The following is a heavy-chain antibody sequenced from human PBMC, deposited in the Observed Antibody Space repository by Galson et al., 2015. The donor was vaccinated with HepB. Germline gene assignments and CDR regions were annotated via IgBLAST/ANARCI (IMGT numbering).Heavy chain of an antibody. V-gene: IGHV1-18*01. D-gene: IGHD2-2*01. CDR3: AREVLVPATALFDY. J-gene: IGHJ4*02. Sequence: SVKVSCKASGYTFTSYGISWVRQAPGQGLEWMGWISAYNGNTNYAQKLQGRVTMTTDTSTSTAYMELRSLRSDDTAVYYCAREVLVPATALFDYWGQGTLVTVSS. CDR1: GYTFTSYG. CDR2: ISAYNGNT.